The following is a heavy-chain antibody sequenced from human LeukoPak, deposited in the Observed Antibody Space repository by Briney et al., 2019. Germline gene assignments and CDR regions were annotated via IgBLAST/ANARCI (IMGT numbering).Heavy chain of an antibody. Sequence: SETLSLTCTVSAGSISSSSYYWGWLRQPPGKGLEWIRSIYDSGSTYYNPSLKSRVTISVDTSKNPFSLKLSSVTAADTAVYYCARDSPMIGSYYYYMDVWGKRTTVTVSS. CDR3: ARDSPMIGSYYYYMDV. D-gene: IGHD3-22*01. CDR2: IYDSGST. V-gene: IGHV4-39*02. J-gene: IGHJ6*03. CDR1: AGSISSSSYY.